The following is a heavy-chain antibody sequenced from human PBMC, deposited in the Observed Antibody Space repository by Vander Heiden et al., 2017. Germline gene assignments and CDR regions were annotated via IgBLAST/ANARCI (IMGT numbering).Heavy chain of an antibody. J-gene: IGHJ5*02. CDR2: IFSNDEK. CDR1: GFSLSNARMG. V-gene: IGHV2-26*01. D-gene: IGHD6-19*01. CDR3: ARIQGYSSGWYRNSWFDP. Sequence: QVTLKESGPVLVKPTETLTLTCTVSGFSLSNARMGVSWIRQPPGKALEWLAHIFSNDEKSYSTSLKSRLTISKDTSKSQVVLTMTNMDTVETATYYCARIQGYSSGWYRNSWFDPWGQGTLVTVSS.